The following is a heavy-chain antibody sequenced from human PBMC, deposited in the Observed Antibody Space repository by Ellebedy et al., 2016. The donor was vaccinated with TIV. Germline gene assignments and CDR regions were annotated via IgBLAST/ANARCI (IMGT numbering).Heavy chain of an antibody. CDR2: IYQDGGVQ. J-gene: IGHJ5*02. CDR1: GFSFRSYW. V-gene: IGHV3-7*01. CDR3: ARRGSYGDYAVQVNSWFDR. D-gene: IGHD3-16*01. Sequence: GESLKISCAASGFSFRSYWMSWVRQAPGKGLEWVANIYQDGGVQSYVDPVKGRFTISRDNAKNSLFLQMNSLRVEDTAVYYCARRGSYGDYAVQVNSWFDRWGRGTLVSVSS.